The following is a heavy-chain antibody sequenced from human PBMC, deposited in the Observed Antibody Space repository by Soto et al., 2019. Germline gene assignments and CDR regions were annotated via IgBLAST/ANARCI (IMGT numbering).Heavy chain of an antibody. Sequence: GGSLRLSCAASGFTFSSYGMHWVRQAPGKGLEWVAVISYDGRDKFYADSVKGRFTISRDNSKNTLYLQMNSLRAEDTSVYYCEKGGYTGYDHLFYYWGQGTLVTVSS. J-gene: IGHJ4*02. CDR1: GFTFSSYG. V-gene: IGHV3-30*18. CDR2: ISYDGRDK. CDR3: EKGGYTGYDHLFYY. D-gene: IGHD5-12*01.